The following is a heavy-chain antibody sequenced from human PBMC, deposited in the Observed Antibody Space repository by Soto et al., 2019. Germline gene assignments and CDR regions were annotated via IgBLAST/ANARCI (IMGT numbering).Heavy chain of an antibody. CDR2: ISYDGSNK. CDR1: GFTFSSYA. Sequence: QVQLVESGGGVVQPGRSLRLSCAASGFTFSSYAMHWVRQAPGKGLEWVAVISYDGSNKYYADSVKGRFTISRDNSKNTLYLQMNSLRAEETAVYYCARETGYYYGSGGVYPWGQGTLVTVSS. CDR3: ARETGYYYGSGGVYP. V-gene: IGHV3-30-3*01. J-gene: IGHJ5*02. D-gene: IGHD3-10*01.